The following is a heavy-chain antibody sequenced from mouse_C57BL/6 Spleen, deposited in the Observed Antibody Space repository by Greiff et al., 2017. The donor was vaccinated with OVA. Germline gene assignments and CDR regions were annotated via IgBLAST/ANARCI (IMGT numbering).Heavy chain of an antibody. V-gene: IGHV1-19*01. CDR2: INPYNGGT. Sequence: EVKLQESGPVLVKPGASVKMSCKASGYTFTDYYMNWVKQSHGKSLEWIGVINPYNGGTSYNQKFKGKATLTVDKSSSTAYMELNSLTSEDSAVYYCARSNWDAWFAYWGQGTLVTVSA. D-gene: IGHD4-1*01. CDR1: GYTFTDYY. J-gene: IGHJ3*01. CDR3: ARSNWDAWFAY.